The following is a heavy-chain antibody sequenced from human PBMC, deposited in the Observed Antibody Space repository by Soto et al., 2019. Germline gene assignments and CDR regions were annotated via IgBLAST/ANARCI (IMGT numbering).Heavy chain of an antibody. V-gene: IGHV1-2*04. J-gene: IGHJ4*02. CDR1: GYTFTGYY. CDR2: INPNSGGT. D-gene: IGHD3-10*01. Sequence: ASVKVSCKASGYTFTGYYMHWVRQAPGQGLEWMGWINPNSGGTNYAQKFQGWVTMTRDTSISTAYMELSRLRSDDTAVYYWARAEITRVRGVIDPLDYWGRGTLVTVSS. CDR3: ARAEITRVRGVIDPLDY.